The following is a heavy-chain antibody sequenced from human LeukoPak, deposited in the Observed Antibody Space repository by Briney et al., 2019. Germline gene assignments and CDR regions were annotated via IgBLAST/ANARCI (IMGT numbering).Heavy chain of an antibody. CDR2: INTNTEKS. Sequence: ASVKVSCKASGYSITNYAILWVRQSPGQGLEWMGWINTNTEKSTYAPGFTGRYVFSLDSSVNTAYLQFSSLKAEDTALYYCATGGGYRFAYWGQGTLVTVSS. J-gene: IGHJ4*02. D-gene: IGHD6-25*01. V-gene: IGHV7-4-1*02. CDR3: ATGGGYRFAY. CDR1: GYSITNYA.